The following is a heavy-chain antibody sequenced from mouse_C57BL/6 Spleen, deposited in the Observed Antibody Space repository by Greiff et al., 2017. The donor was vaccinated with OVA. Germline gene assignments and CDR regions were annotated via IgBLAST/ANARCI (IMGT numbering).Heavy chain of an antibody. Sequence: QVQLQQSGPELVKPGASVKISCKASGYAFSSSWMNWVKQRPGKGLEWIGRIYPGDGDTNYNGKFKGKATLTADKSSSTAYMQLSSLTSEDSAVYFCAREGLRRTGGFDYWGQGTTLTVSS. CDR2: IYPGDGDT. D-gene: IGHD2-4*01. V-gene: IGHV1-82*01. CDR1: GYAFSSSW. J-gene: IGHJ2*01. CDR3: AREGLRRTGGFDY.